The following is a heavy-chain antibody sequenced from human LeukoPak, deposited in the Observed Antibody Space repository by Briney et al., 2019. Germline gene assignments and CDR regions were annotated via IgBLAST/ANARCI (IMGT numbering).Heavy chain of an antibody. V-gene: IGHV3-7*01. Sequence: PGGSLRLSCAASGFTFSRYWMSWVRQAPGKGLEWVANIKEDGSEKYYVDSVKGRFTISRDNSKNTLYLQMNSLRAEDTAVYYCAKDRIAARHIIDYWGQGTLVTVSS. CDR3: AKDRIAARHIIDY. D-gene: IGHD6-6*01. CDR1: GFTFSRYW. J-gene: IGHJ4*02. CDR2: IKEDGSEK.